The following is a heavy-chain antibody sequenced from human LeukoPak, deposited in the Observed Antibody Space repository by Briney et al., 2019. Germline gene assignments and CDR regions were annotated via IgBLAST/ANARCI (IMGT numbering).Heavy chain of an antibody. Sequence: GESLKISCKASGYSFTNYWIGWVRQMPGKGLEWMGIIYPGDSDTRYSPSFQGQVTISADKSISTAYLQWSSLKASDTAMYYCARGLDSSYWSGDFDFWGQGTLVTVSS. CDR2: IYPGDSDT. CDR1: GYSFTNYW. D-gene: IGHD6-6*01. J-gene: IGHJ4*02. V-gene: IGHV5-51*01. CDR3: ARGLDSSYWSGDFDF.